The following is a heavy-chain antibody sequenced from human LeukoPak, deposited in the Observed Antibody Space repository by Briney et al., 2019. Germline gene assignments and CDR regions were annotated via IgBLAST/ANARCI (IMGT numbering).Heavy chain of an antibody. Sequence: ASVKVSCKASGYTFTAYYMHWVRQAPGQGLEWMGWINPNSGGTDYAQKFQGRVTMTRDTSITPAYMELSRLRSDDTAVYYCARAIDVAATPDYWGQGSLVTVS. D-gene: IGHD2-15*01. J-gene: IGHJ4*02. CDR2: INPNSGGT. CDR1: GYTFTAYY. CDR3: ARAIDVAATPDY. V-gene: IGHV1-2*02.